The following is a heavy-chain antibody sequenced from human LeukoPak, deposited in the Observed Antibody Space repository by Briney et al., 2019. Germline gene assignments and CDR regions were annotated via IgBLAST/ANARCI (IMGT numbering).Heavy chain of an antibody. Sequence: SETLSLTCTVSGGSISSYYWSWIRQPPGKGLEWIGYIYYSGSANYNPSLKSRVTISVDTSRNQFSLKLSPVTAADTAVYYCARDLSYGDYPTYYFDYWGQGTLVTVSS. CDR2: IYYSGSA. D-gene: IGHD4-17*01. V-gene: IGHV4-59*01. J-gene: IGHJ4*02. CDR1: GGSISSYY. CDR3: ARDLSYGDYPTYYFDY.